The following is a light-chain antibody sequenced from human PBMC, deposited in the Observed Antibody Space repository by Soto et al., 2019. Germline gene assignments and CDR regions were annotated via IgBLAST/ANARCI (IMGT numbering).Light chain of an antibody. CDR2: EVS. Sequence: QSALTQPPSASGSPGQSVTSSCTGTSSDVGGYNYVSWYQQHPGKAPKFMIYEVSKRPSGVPDRFSGSKSGNTASLTVSGLQGEDEAVYYCSSDAGSNVVFGGGTKLPVL. CDR3: SSDAGSNVV. V-gene: IGLV2-8*01. CDR1: SSDVGGYNY. J-gene: IGLJ2*01.